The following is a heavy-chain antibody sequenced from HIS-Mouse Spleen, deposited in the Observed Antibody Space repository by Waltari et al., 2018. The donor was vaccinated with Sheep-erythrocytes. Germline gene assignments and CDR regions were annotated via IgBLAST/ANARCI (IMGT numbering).Heavy chain of an antibody. D-gene: IGHD1-26*01. CDR2: IYSGGRT. J-gene: IGHJ3*02. Sequence: EVQLVESGGGLIQPGGSLRLSCAASGFAVSSNYMSWVRQAQGKGLGGVSVIYSGGRTYYADPVKGRFTISRDNSKNTLYLQMNSLRAEDTAVYYCARGAGGFVGAHDAFDIWGQGTMVTVSS. CDR3: ARGAGGFVGAHDAFDI. CDR1: GFAVSSNY. V-gene: IGHV3-53*01.